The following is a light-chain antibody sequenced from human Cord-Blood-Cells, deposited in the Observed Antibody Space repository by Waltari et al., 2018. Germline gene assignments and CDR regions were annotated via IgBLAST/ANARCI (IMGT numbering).Light chain of an antibody. CDR1: QSISSY. V-gene: IGKV1-39*01. CDR2: ATS. CDR3: QQSYSTPPRT. J-gene: IGKJ4*02. Sequence: DIQMTQSPSSLSASVGYRVTITCRASQSISSYLNWYQQKPGKAPKLLIYATSSLQSGVPSRFSGSGSGTDFTLTISSLQPEDYATFYCQQSYSTPPRTFGGGTKVEIK.